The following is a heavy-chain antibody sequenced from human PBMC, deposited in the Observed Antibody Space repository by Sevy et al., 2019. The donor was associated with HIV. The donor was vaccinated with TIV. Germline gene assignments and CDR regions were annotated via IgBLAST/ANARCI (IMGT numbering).Heavy chain of an antibody. V-gene: IGHV3-48*03. CDR3: ATDAPGSSIVDY. Sequence: GGPLRLSCAASGFTFSSYEMNWVRQAPGKGLEWVSYISSTGSTIYYADSVKGRFTISRDNAKNSLYLQMSSLRAEDTAVYYCATDAPGSSIVDYWGQGTLVTVSS. J-gene: IGHJ4*02. CDR1: GFTFSSYE. D-gene: IGHD6-13*01. CDR2: ISSTGSTI.